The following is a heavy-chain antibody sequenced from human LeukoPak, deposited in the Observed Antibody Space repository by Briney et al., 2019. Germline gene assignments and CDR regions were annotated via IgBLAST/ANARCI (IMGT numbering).Heavy chain of an antibody. V-gene: IGHV4-38-2*02. CDR3: ANRLLRSGTGAFDI. J-gene: IGHJ3*02. CDR2: VSHGGAAHDSMAT. Sequence: SETLSLTCSVSGDSISRGYYCGWIRQPPGKGLGWIGSVSHGGAAHDSMATFYNPSLKSRVTMSVDTSKNQFSLRLTSVTAADTALYFCANRLLRSGTGAFDIWGLGTVVVVS. CDR1: GDSISRGYY. D-gene: IGHD1-1*01.